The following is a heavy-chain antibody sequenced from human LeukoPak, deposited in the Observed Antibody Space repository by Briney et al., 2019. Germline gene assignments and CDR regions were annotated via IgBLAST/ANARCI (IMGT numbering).Heavy chain of an antibody. Sequence: ASVKVSCKAPGYTFISYDINWVRQATGQGLEWMGWMNPYSGYTGYAQKFQGRVTMTRNTSISTAYMDLSSLTSEDTAVYFCALGPATYSYSHMDVWGQGTTVTVSS. V-gene: IGHV1-8*02. J-gene: IGHJ6*02. CDR3: ALGPATYSYSHMDV. CDR2: MNPYSGYT. CDR1: GYTFISYD.